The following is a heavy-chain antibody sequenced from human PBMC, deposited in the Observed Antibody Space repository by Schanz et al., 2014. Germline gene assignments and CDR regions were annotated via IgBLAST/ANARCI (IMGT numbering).Heavy chain of an antibody. CDR3: VRDAGRDGYNLAFDV. CDR1: GFIVSTKC. J-gene: IGHJ3*01. V-gene: IGHV3-53*01. Sequence: EVQLVESGGGLVQPGGSLRLSCAASGFIVSTKCMTWVRQAPGKGLECVSVLYTGGSTFYAESVRGRFFISRDSSKNTLFLHMNSLRAEDTAVYYCVRDAGRDGYNLAFDVWGQGTLVTVSS. D-gene: IGHD1-1*01. CDR2: LYTGGST.